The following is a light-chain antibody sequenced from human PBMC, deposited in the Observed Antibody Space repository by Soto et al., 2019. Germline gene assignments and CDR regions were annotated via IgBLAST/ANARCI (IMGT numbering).Light chain of an antibody. CDR2: AAS. J-gene: IGKJ3*01. CDR3: QQSYSTPS. V-gene: IGKV1-39*01. Sequence: DIQMTQTTSPLSAYVGDRVTVTCRASQSISSYLNWYQQKPGKAPKLLIYAASSLQSGVPSRFSGSGSGTDFTLTISSLQPEDFATYYCQQSYSTPSVGPGTKVDI. CDR1: QSISSY.